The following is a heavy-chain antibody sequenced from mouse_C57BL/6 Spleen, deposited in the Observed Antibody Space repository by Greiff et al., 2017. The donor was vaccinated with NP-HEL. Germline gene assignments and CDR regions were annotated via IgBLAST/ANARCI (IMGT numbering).Heavy chain of an antibody. CDR2: IYPGSGNT. J-gene: IGHJ4*01. Sequence: QVQLKESGAELVRPGASVKLSCKASGYTFTDYYINWVKQRPGQGLEWIARIYPGSGNTYYNEKFKGKATLTAEKSSSTAYMQLSSLTSEDSAVYFCARRGAQATSYAMDYWGQGTSVTVSS. CDR1: GYTFTDYY. CDR3: ARRGAQATSYAMDY. V-gene: IGHV1-76*01. D-gene: IGHD3-2*02.